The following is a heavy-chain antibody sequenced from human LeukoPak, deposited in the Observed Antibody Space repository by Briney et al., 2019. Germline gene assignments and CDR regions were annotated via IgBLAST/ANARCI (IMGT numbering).Heavy chain of an antibody. Sequence: PGRSLRLSCAASGFTFSSYAMHWVRQAPGKGLEWVAVISYDGSNKYYADSVKGRFTISRDNAKNSLYLQMNSLRAEDTALYYCAKDIMGGDGTFDYWGQGTLVTVSS. CDR1: GFTFSSYA. V-gene: IGHV3-30*04. CDR3: AKDIMGGDGTFDY. J-gene: IGHJ4*02. D-gene: IGHD3-16*01. CDR2: ISYDGSNK.